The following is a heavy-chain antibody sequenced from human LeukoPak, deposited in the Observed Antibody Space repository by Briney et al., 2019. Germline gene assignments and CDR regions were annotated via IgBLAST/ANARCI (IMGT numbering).Heavy chain of an antibody. CDR3: ARDHCSAASCYEDAFDI. J-gene: IGHJ3*02. D-gene: IGHD2-15*01. CDR1: GFTFSSYS. Sequence: PGGSLRLSCAASGFTFSSYSMSWVLQAPGKGLEWVSSISSSSSYIYYADSVKGRFTISRDNAKNSLYLQMNSLRAEDTAVYYCARDHCSAASCYEDAFDIWGQGTMVTVSS. V-gene: IGHV3-21*01. CDR2: ISSSSSYI.